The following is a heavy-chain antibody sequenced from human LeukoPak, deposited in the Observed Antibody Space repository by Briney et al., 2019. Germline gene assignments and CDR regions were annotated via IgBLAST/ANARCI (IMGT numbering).Heavy chain of an antibody. V-gene: IGHV3-21*01. CDR1: GFTFSSYS. CDR3: ARAPLVRGVIPPFDY. CDR2: ISSSSSYI. Sequence: GGSLRLSCAASGFTFSSYSMNWVRQAPGKGLEWVSSISSSSSYIYYADSVKGRFTISRDDARNSLYLQMNSLRDEDTAVYYCARAPLVRGVIPPFDYWGQGTLVTVSS. D-gene: IGHD3-10*01. J-gene: IGHJ4*02.